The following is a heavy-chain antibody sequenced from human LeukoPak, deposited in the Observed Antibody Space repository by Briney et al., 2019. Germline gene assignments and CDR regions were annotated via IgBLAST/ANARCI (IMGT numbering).Heavy chain of an antibody. D-gene: IGHD6-19*01. CDR1: GFTFSSYA. Sequence: GGSLRLSCAASGFTFSSYAMSWVRQAPGKGLEWVANIKQDGSEKYYVDSVKGRFTISRDNAKNSLYPQMNSLRAEDTAVYYCARDTPRGSGWYYNPYYFDYWGQGTLVTVSS. CDR2: IKQDGSEK. J-gene: IGHJ4*02. CDR3: ARDTPRGSGWYYNPYYFDY. V-gene: IGHV3-7*01.